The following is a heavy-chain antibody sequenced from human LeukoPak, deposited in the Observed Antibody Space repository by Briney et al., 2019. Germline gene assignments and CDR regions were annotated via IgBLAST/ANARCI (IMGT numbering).Heavy chain of an antibody. V-gene: IGHV1-69*05. CDR3: ARGWRGYSYGFFDY. J-gene: IGHJ4*02. CDR2: IIPIFGTA. CDR1: GGTFSSYA. D-gene: IGHD5-18*01. Sequence: ASVKVSCKASGGTFSSYAISWVRQAPGQGLEWMGGIIPIFGTANYAQKFQGRVTITTDESTSTAYMELSSLRSEDTAVYYCARGWRGYSYGFFDYWGQGTLVTVSS.